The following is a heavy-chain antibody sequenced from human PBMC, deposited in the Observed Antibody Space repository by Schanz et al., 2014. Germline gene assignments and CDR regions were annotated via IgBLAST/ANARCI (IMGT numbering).Heavy chain of an antibody. Sequence: QVQLRESGPGLVKPSKTLSLTCTVSGGSISSYYWSWIRQPAGTGREWIGRIFTRGSTDYNPSLKIRVPMSVDPSKNQSSLKLSSVTAADTAVYYCARDLEGFDYWGQGTLVTVSS. V-gene: IGHV4-4*07. J-gene: IGHJ4*02. D-gene: IGHD1-1*01. CDR1: GGSISSYY. CDR2: IFTRGST. CDR3: ARDLEGFDY.